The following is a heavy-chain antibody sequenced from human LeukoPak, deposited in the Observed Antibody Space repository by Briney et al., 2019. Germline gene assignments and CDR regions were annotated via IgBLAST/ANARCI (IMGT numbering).Heavy chain of an antibody. Sequence: PSETLSLTCAVYGGSFSGYYWSWIGQPPGQGLEWRGEINLSGSTNDKQSLKSRVTISVETSKNQFSLKLSSVTAADTAVYYCARAPFSSGWYSTWGQGTMVTVSS. CDR3: ARAPFSSGWYST. D-gene: IGHD6-19*01. CDR1: GGSFSGYY. V-gene: IGHV4-34*01. CDR2: INLSGST. J-gene: IGHJ3*01.